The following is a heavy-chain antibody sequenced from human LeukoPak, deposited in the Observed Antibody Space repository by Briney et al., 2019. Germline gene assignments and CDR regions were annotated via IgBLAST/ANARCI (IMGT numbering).Heavy chain of an antibody. V-gene: IGHV3-11*01. CDR3: ARRSAVAGADF. CDR1: KFTFSDYY. CDR2: ISGSGRTI. J-gene: IGHJ4*02. D-gene: IGHD6-19*01. Sequence: PGGSLRLSCTASKFTFSDYYMSWIRLAPGKGLEWVSYISGSGRTINYADSVKGRFTISRDNAKNSLYLQMNSLRAEDTAVYYCARRSAVAGADFWGQGTQVTVSS.